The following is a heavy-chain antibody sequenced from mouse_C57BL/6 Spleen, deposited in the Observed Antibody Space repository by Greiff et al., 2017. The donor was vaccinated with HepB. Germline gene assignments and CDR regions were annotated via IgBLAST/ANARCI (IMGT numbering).Heavy chain of an antibody. J-gene: IGHJ2*01. Sequence: DVQLQESGPGLVKPSQSLSLTCSVTGYSITSGYYWNWIRQFPGNKLEWMGYISYDGSNNYNPSLKNRISITRDTSKNQFFLKLNSVTTEDTATYYCARESYYFDYWGQGTTLTVSS. CDR2: ISYDGSN. CDR1: GYSITSGYY. V-gene: IGHV3-6*01. CDR3: ARESYYFDY.